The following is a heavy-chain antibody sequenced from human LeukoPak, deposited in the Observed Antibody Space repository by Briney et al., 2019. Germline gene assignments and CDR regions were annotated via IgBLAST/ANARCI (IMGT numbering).Heavy chain of an antibody. V-gene: IGHV1-3*01. CDR2: INVGNGNT. CDR3: ARDRIAGFDY. CDR1: GYTFTTYA. J-gene: IGHJ4*02. D-gene: IGHD6-13*01. Sequence: ASVKVSCKASGYTFTTYALTWVRQAPGQRLEWMGWINVGNGNTKYSQKFQGRVTITRDTSASTAYMELSSLRSEDTAVYYCARDRIAGFDYWGQGTLVTVSS.